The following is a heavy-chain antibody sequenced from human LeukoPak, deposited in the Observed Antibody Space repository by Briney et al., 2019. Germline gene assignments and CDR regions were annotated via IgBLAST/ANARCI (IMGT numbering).Heavy chain of an antibody. V-gene: IGHV3-11*01. CDR2: ITNSGTTI. J-gene: IGHJ6*02. Sequence: GGSLRLSCAASGFTFTDYYMSWIRQAPGKGLEWVSYITNSGTTIYYADSVKGRFTISRDNAKNSLYLQMNSLRAEDTAVYYCAKDTGVIAAAGFDYYYGMDVWGQGTTVTVSS. CDR1: GFTFTDYY. CDR3: AKDTGVIAAAGFDYYYGMDV. D-gene: IGHD6-13*01.